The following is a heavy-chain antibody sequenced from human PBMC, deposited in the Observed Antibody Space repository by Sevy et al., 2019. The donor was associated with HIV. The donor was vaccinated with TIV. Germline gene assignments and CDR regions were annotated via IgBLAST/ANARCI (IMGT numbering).Heavy chain of an antibody. CDR2: ISSSSSYI. CDR1: EFTFSSHS. Sequence: GGSLRLSCAASEFTFSSHSMNWVRQAPGKGLEWVSSISSSSSYIYYADSVKGRFTISRDNAKNSLYLQMNSLRAEDTAVYYCARLEYVSTSGAFDIWGQGTMVTVSS. CDR3: ARLEYVSTSGAFDI. D-gene: IGHD6-6*01. J-gene: IGHJ3*02. V-gene: IGHV3-21*01.